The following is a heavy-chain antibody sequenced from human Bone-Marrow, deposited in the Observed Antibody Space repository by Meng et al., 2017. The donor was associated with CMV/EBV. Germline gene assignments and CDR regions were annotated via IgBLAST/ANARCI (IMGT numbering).Heavy chain of an antibody. CDR2: INHSGST. Sequence: SETLSLTCAVYGGSFSGYYWSWIRQPPGKGLEWIGEINHSGSTNYNPSLKSRVTISVDTSKNQFSLKLSSVTAADTAAYYCARDALWFPYDYWGQGTLVTVSS. J-gene: IGHJ4*02. CDR3: ARDALWFPYDY. D-gene: IGHD3-10*01. V-gene: IGHV4-34*01. CDR1: GGSFSGYY.